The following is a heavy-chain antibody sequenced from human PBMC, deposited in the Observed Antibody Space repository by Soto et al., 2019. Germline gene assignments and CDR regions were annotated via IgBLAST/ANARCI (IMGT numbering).Heavy chain of an antibody. CDR3: AKNPGYYYDSTGYHFDY. Sequence: PGGSLRLSCAASGFTFSSYSMNWVRQAPGKGLEWVSAISGSGGSTYYADSVKGRFTISRDNSKNTLYLQMNSLRAEDTAVYYCAKNPGYYYDSTGYHFDYWGQGTLVTVS. V-gene: IGHV3-23*01. CDR2: ISGSGGST. D-gene: IGHD3-22*01. CDR1: GFTFSSYS. J-gene: IGHJ4*02.